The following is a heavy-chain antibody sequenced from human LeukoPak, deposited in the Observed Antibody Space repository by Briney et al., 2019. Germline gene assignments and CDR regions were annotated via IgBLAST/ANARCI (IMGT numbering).Heavy chain of an antibody. V-gene: IGHV1-18*01. Sequence: ASVKVSCKASGNTFITFGINWVRQAPGQGLEWMGRISVYSGDTNYAQKLQDRIAMTIDTSTSTAYMALRSLRSDDTAVYYCARDLGSDWPFDYWGQGTLVTVSS. CDR2: ISVYSGDT. CDR1: GNTFITFG. CDR3: ARDLGSDWPFDY. J-gene: IGHJ4*02. D-gene: IGHD6-19*01.